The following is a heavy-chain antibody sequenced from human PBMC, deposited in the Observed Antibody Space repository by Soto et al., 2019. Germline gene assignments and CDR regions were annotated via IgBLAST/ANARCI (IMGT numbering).Heavy chain of an antibody. J-gene: IGHJ3*02. V-gene: IGHV4-39*01. CDR2: IYYSGST. Sequence: SETLSLTCTVSGGSISSSSYYWGWIRQPPGKGLEWIGSIYYSGSTYYNPSLKSRVTISVDTSKNQFSLKLSSVTAADTAVYYCARGWNDAFDIWGQGTMVTVSS. D-gene: IGHD1-1*01. CDR3: ARGWNDAFDI. CDR1: GGSISSSSYY.